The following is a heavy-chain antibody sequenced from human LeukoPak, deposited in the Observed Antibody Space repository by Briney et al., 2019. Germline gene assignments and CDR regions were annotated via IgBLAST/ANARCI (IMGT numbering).Heavy chain of an antibody. J-gene: IGHJ3*02. V-gene: IGHV4-34*01. CDR1: GGSFSGYY. Sequence: TSETLSLTCAVYGGSFSGYYWSWIRQPPGKGLEWIGEINHSGSTNYNPSLKSRVTISADTSKNQFSLKLSSVTAADTAVYYCARLHQGAFDIWGQGTMVTVSS. CDR2: INHSGST. CDR3: ARLHQGAFDI.